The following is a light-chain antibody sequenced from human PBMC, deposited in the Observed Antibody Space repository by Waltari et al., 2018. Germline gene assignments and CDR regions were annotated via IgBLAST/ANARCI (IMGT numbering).Light chain of an antibody. CDR3: QQYNSYSLT. J-gene: IGKJ1*01. V-gene: IGKV1-5*03. CDR1: ESISNW. Sequence: DIQMTQSPSTLSASVGDRVTITCRASESISNWLAWYQQKPGKAPKLLIYKASSSESGVPSRFSGIGSGTDFTLTISSLQPDDFATYYCQQYNSYSLTFGQGTKVEVK. CDR2: KAS.